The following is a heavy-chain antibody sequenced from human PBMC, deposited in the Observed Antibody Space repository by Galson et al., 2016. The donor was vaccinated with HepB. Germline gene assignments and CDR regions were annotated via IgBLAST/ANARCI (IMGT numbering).Heavy chain of an antibody. Sequence: SLRLSCAASGFIFRSYWMSWVRQAPGKGLEWVANINQDGSEKYYVDSVKGRFTISRDNAKNSLYLQMNSLRAEDTAVYYCARAHSRLGRWRLLYYFDYWGQGTLVTVSS. V-gene: IGHV3-7*01. D-gene: IGHD2/OR15-2a*01. J-gene: IGHJ4*02. CDR1: GFIFRSYW. CDR3: ARAHSRLGRWRLLYYFDY. CDR2: INQDGSEK.